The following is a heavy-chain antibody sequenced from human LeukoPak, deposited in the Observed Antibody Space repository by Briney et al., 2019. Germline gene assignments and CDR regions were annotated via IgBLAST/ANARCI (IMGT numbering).Heavy chain of an antibody. J-gene: IGHJ4*02. V-gene: IGHV3-9*02. Sequence: GRSLRLSWAASGFTSDDYAMHWVRQAPGKGLEWVSGISWNSGSIGYADSVKGRFTISRDNAKNSLYLQMSSLRAEDTALYYCAKDGPVKYDFWSGYRAEYFDYWGQGTLVTVSS. CDR3: AKDGPVKYDFWSGYRAEYFDY. CDR1: GFTSDDYA. CDR2: ISWNSGSI. D-gene: IGHD3-3*01.